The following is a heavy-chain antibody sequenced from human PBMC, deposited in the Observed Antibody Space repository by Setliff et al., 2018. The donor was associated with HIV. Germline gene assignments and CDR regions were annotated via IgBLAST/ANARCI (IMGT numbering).Heavy chain of an antibody. D-gene: IGHD1-26*01. V-gene: IGHV3-74*01. CDR1: GFTFGSQW. Sequence: PGGSLRLSCAASGFTFGSQWMHWVRQAPGKGLVWVSRISPDGSVMNYAGSVKGRFTISRDNAKNTLYLQMNGLRAEDTAVYYCVRGIVGASVFNYWGQRTQVTVSS. CDR2: ISPDGSVM. J-gene: IGHJ4*02. CDR3: VRGIVGASVFNY.